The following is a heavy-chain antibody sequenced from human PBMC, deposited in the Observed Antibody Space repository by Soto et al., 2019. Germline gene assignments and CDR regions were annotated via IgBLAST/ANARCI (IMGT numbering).Heavy chain of an antibody. V-gene: IGHV3-7*01. D-gene: IGHD3-10*01. Sequence: GGSLRLSCAASGFTFSSYWMSWVRQAPGKGLEWVANIKQDGSEKYYVDSVKGRFTISRDNAKNSLYLQMNSLRAEDTAVYYCARVCGALTPEIDAFDIWGQGTMVTVSS. CDR1: GFTFSSYW. CDR3: ARVCGALTPEIDAFDI. CDR2: IKQDGSEK. J-gene: IGHJ3*02.